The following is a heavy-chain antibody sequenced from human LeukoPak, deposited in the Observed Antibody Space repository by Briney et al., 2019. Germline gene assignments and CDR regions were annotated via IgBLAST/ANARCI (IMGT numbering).Heavy chain of an antibody. J-gene: IGHJ5*02. CDR3: AGLLWFGESPQDWFDP. V-gene: IGHV1-18*01. CDR2: ISAYNGNT. D-gene: IGHD3-10*01. CDR1: GGTFSSYA. Sequence: ASVKVSCKASGGTFSSYAISWVRQAPGQGLEWMGWISAYNGNTNYAQKLQGRVTMTTDTSTSTAYMELRSLRSDDTAVYYCAGLLWFGESPQDWFDPWGQGTLVTVSS.